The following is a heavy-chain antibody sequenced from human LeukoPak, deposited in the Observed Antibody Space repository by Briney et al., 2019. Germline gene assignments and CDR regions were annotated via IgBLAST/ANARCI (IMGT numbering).Heavy chain of an antibody. CDR3: ARSLPDYYDSSGYCFDI. CDR1: GYTFTSYD. D-gene: IGHD3-22*01. Sequence: ASVKVSCKASGYTFTSYDINWVRQATGQGLEWMGWMNPNSGNTGYAQKFQGRVTITRNTSISTAYMELSSLRSEDTAVYYCARSLPDYYDSSGYCFDIWGQGTMVTVSS. J-gene: IGHJ3*02. CDR2: MNPNSGNT. V-gene: IGHV1-8*03.